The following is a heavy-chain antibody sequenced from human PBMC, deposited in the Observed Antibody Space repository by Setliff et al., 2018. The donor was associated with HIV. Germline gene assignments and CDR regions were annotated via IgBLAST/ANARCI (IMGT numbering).Heavy chain of an antibody. Sequence: PSETLSLTCTVSGGSIHGFYWTWVRQPPGKELEWIGYMYTSGSFRYNPSLESRVSISVDTSNNQFSLKLNSVTAADTAVYFCASEGMGLLTGSLDLWGRGSLVTVSS. CDR1: GGSIHGFY. CDR3: ASEGMGLLTGSLDL. V-gene: IGHV4-4*08. D-gene: IGHD3-9*01. J-gene: IGHJ4*01. CDR2: MYTSGSF.